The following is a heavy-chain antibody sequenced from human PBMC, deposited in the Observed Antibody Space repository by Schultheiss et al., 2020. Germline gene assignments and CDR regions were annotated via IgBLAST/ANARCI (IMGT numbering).Heavy chain of an antibody. J-gene: IGHJ4*02. Sequence: SETLSLTCTVSGGSISSYYWSWIRQPPGKGLEWIGYIYYSGSTNYNPSLKSRVTISVDTSKNQFSLKLSSVTAADTAVYYCARRFGYYGSGSYSRPFDYWGQGTLVTVSS. CDR2: IYYSGST. CDR1: GGSISSYY. V-gene: IGHV4-59*12. CDR3: ARRFGYYGSGSYSRPFDY. D-gene: IGHD3-10*01.